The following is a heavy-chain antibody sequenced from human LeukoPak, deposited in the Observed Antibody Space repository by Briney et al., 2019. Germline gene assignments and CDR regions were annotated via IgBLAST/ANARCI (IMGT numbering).Heavy chain of an antibody. V-gene: IGHV5-51*01. Sequence: TGESLKISCKGSGYSFTSYWIGWVRQMPGKGLEWMGIIYPGDSDTRYSPSFQGQVTISADKSISTAYLQWSSLKASDTAMYYCARQRRDRYCSSTSCPFVFDYWGQGTLVTVSS. D-gene: IGHD2-2*01. CDR2: IYPGDSDT. CDR1: GYSFTSYW. J-gene: IGHJ4*02. CDR3: ARQRRDRYCSSTSCPFVFDY.